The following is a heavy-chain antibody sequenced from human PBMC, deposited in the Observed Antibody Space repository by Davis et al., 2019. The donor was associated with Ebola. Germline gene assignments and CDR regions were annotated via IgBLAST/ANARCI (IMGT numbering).Heavy chain of an antibody. CDR3: ASGTTVTTGFDN. J-gene: IGHJ4*02. V-gene: IGHV1-2*06. CDR2: INPNSGGT. Sequence: AASVTVSCKASGYTFTSFSIHWVRQAPGQRLEWMGRINPNSGGTNYAQRFQGRVTMTRDTSISTAYMELSRLTSDDTAVYYCASGTTVTTGFDNWGQGTLVTVSS. CDR1: GYTFTSFS. D-gene: IGHD4-17*01.